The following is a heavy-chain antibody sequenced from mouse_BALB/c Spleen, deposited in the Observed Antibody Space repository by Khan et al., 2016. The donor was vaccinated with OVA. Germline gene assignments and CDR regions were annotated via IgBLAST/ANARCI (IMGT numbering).Heavy chain of an antibody. CDR3: ARLAYYYDSEGFAY. J-gene: IGHJ3*01. V-gene: IGHV5-6*01. D-gene: IGHD1-1*01. Sequence: EVKLVESGGDLVKPGGSLKLSCAASGFTFSTYGMSWVRQTPDKRLEWVATISSGGSYTYYPDNVKGRFTISRDNAKNTLYLQMSSLQSEDTAMYYCARLAYYYDSEGFAYWGQGTLVTVSA. CDR2: ISSGGSYT. CDR1: GFTFSTYG.